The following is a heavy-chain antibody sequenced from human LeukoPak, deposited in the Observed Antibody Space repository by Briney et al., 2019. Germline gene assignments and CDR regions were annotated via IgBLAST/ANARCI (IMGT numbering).Heavy chain of an antibody. J-gene: IGHJ4*02. CDR1: GFTFSSYS. V-gene: IGHV3-48*02. Sequence: GGSLRLSCAASGFTFSSYSMNWVRQAPGKGLEWVSYISSSSSTIYYADSVKGRFTVSRDNAKNSLYLQMNSLRDEDTAVYYCARDRLDGQGWYFDYWGQGTLVTVSS. CDR2: ISSSSSTI. D-gene: IGHD5-24*01. CDR3: ARDRLDGQGWYFDY.